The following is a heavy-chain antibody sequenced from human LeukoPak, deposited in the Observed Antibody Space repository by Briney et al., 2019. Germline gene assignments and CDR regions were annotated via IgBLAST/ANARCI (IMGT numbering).Heavy chain of an antibody. V-gene: IGHV4-31*03. CDR1: GGSISSGGYY. Sequence: SETLSLTCTVSGGSISSGGYYWSWIRQHPGKGLEWIGYIYYSGSTYYNPSLKSRVTISVDTSKNQFSLKLSSVTAADTAVYYCATEATVTTFGFDPWGQGTLVTVSS. J-gene: IGHJ5*02. D-gene: IGHD4-17*01. CDR2: IYYSGST. CDR3: ATEATVTTFGFDP.